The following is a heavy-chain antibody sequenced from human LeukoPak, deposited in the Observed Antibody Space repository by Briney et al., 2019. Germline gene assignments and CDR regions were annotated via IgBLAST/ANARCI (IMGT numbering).Heavy chain of an antibody. CDR1: GFTFSSYS. Sequence: GGSLRLSCAASGFTFSSYSMNWVRQAPRKGLGCVSSISSSSSYIYYADSVKGRFPISRDNAKNSLYLQMNSLRAEDTAGYCCARVYYYVWSGYPLGEYCYMEVWGKGTTVTVSS. J-gene: IGHJ6*03. D-gene: IGHD3-3*01. CDR2: ISSSSSYI. CDR3: ARVYYYVWSGYPLGEYCYMEV. V-gene: IGHV3-21*01.